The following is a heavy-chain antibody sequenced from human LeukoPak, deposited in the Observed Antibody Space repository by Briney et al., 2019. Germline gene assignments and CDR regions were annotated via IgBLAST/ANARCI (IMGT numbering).Heavy chain of an antibody. CDR2: VDPEDGET. CDR1: GGTFSSYA. Sequence: ASVKVSCKASGGTFSSYAISWVRQAPGKGLEWMGLVDPEDGETIYAEKFKGRVTITADTSTDTAYMELSSLRSEDTAVYYCATVINSYGPPDYWGQGTLVTVSS. V-gene: IGHV1-69-2*01. CDR3: ATVINSYGPPDY. D-gene: IGHD5-18*01. J-gene: IGHJ4*02.